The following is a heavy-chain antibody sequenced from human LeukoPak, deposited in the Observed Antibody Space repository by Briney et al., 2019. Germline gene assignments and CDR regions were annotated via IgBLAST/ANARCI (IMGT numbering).Heavy chain of an antibody. Sequence: GGSLRLSCAASGFTFSSYWMSWVRQAPGRGLEWVSYISSSGDRTYYADSVKGRFTISRDNAKNSLYLQMNSLRAEDTAVYYCARVSGWSDYWGQGALVTVSS. CDR1: GFTFSSYW. V-gene: IGHV3-48*04. CDR2: ISSSGDRT. D-gene: IGHD6-19*01. CDR3: ARVSGWSDY. J-gene: IGHJ4*02.